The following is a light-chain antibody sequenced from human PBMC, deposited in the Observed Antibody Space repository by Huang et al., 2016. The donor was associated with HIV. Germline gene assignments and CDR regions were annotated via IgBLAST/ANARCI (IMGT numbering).Light chain of an antibody. CDR1: QSVSSD. CDR2: DTS. J-gene: IGKJ1*01. V-gene: IGKV3-11*01. CDR3: QQRSNWPPWT. Sequence: EIVLTQSPATLYLSPGERATLSCRASQSVSSDLAWYQQKPGQAPRLLIYDTSSRATGLPARFIGSGSGTDFTLTISSLEPEDFAVYYCQQRSNWPPWTFGQGTKVEIK.